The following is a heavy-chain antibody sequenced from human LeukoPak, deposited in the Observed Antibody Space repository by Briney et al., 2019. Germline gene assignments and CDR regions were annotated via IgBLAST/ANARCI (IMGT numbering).Heavy chain of an antibody. CDR2: INAGNGNT. Sequence: ASVKVSCKASGYTFTSYAMHWVRQAPRQRLEWMGWINAGNGNTKYSQKFQGGVTITRDTSASTAYMELSSLRSEDTAVHYCARFGGDDYYDSSGSDYWGQGTLVTVSS. D-gene: IGHD3-22*01. CDR1: GYTFTSYA. J-gene: IGHJ4*02. CDR3: ARFGGDDYYDSSGSDY. V-gene: IGHV1-3*01.